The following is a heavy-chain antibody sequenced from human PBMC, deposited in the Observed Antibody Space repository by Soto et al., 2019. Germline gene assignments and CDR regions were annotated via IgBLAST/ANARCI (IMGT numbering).Heavy chain of an antibody. V-gene: IGHV3-7*01. D-gene: IGHD2-21*01. CDR3: ASARHIGP. J-gene: IGHJ5*02. CDR2: IGQDGSRR. CDR1: GLTFSNYW. Sequence: GGSLRLSCTASGLTFSNYWMSWVRQAPGKGLEWVANIGQDGSRRNYVDSVKGRFTISRDNAENSLYLQMNSLRAEDTAIYYCASARHIGPWGQGTLVTVSS.